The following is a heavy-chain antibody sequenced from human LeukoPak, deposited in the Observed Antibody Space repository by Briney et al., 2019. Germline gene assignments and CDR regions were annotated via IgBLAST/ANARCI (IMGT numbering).Heavy chain of an antibody. J-gene: IGHJ4*02. D-gene: IGHD2-8*02. V-gene: IGHV3-23*01. CDR2: IFPSGGEI. CDR3: ATYRQVLLPFES. Sequence: GSLRLSCAASGFTFSTFAIIWVRQPPGKWLEWVSSIFPSGGEIHYADSVRGRFTISRDNSKSTLSLQMNSLRAEDTAIYYCATYRQVLLPFESWGQGTLVTVSS. CDR1: GFTFSTFA.